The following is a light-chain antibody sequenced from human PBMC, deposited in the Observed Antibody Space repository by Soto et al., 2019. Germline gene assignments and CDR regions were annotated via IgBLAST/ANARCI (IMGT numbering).Light chain of an antibody. J-gene: IGLJ3*02. CDR2: GNS. CDR3: QSYDSSLSDSWV. Sequence: QSVLTQPPSVSGAPGQRVTISCTGSRSNIGAGYGVHWYQQLPGTAPKLLIYGNSNRPSGVPDRFSGSKSGTSASLAITGLQAEDEADYYCQSYDSSLSDSWVFGGGTQLTVL. CDR1: RSNIGAGYG. V-gene: IGLV1-40*01.